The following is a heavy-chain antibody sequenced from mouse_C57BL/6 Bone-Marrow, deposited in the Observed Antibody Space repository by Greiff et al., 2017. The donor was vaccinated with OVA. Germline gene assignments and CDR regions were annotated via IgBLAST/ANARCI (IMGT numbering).Heavy chain of an antibody. Sequence: EVKLMESGGGLVKPGGSLKLSCAASGFTFSSYAMSWVRQTPEKRLEWVATISDGGSYTYYPDNVKGRFTISRDNAKNNLYLQMSHLKSEDTAMYYCARDGGPGYWGQGTTLTVSS. CDR1: GFTFSSYA. CDR3: ARDGGPGY. CDR2: ISDGGSYT. J-gene: IGHJ2*01. D-gene: IGHD3-3*01. V-gene: IGHV5-4*01.